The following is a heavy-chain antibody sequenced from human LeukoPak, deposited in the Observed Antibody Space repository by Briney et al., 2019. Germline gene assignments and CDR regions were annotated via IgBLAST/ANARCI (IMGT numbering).Heavy chain of an antibody. Sequence: PGGSLRLSCAASGFTFDDYDMHWVRQAPGKGLEWVSGISWNSGSIGYADSVKGRFTISRDNAKNSLYLQMNSLRAEDTAVYYCARGHIGGIYSGYVPLVDYWGQGTLVTVSS. CDR1: GFTFDDYD. CDR3: ARGHIGGIYSGYVPLVDY. V-gene: IGHV3-9*01. J-gene: IGHJ4*02. D-gene: IGHD5-12*01. CDR2: ISWNSGSI.